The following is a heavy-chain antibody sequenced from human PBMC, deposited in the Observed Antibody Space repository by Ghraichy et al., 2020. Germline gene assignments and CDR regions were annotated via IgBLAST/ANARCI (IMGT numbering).Heavy chain of an antibody. V-gene: IGHV3-23*01. CDR3: AKKPSSGWYEALYNWFDP. CDR1: GFTFSSYA. Sequence: GSLRLSCAASGFTFSSYAMSWVRQAPGKGLEWVSAISGSGGSTYYADSVKGRFTISRDNSKNTLYLQMNSLRAEDTAVYYCAKKPSSGWYEALYNWFDPWGQGTLVTVSS. CDR2: ISGSGGST. D-gene: IGHD6-19*01. J-gene: IGHJ5*02.